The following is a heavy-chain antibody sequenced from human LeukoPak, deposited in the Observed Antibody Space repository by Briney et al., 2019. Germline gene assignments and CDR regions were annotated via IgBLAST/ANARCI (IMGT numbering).Heavy chain of an antibody. D-gene: IGHD3-22*01. J-gene: IGHJ3*02. CDR1: GYTFTSYD. Sequence: ASVKVSCKASGYTFTSYDINWVRQATGQGLEWMGWMNPNSGNTGYAQKFQGRVTMTRNTSISTAYMELSSLRSEDTAVYYCARGDKTYYYDSSGPTLNAFDIWGQGTMVTVSS. CDR2: MNPNSGNT. CDR3: ARGDKTYYYDSSGPTLNAFDI. V-gene: IGHV1-8*01.